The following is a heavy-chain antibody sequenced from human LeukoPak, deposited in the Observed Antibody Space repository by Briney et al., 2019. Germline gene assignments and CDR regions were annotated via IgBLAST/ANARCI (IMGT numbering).Heavy chain of an antibody. CDR3: AKSGGPRSPYYYSGMDV. CDR1: GFTFNNND. V-gene: IGHV3-23*01. D-gene: IGHD3-10*01. J-gene: IGHJ6*02. CDR2: VSGSGSST. Sequence: GGSLRLSCAASGFTFNNNDISWVRQAPGKGLEWVSAVSGSGSSTYYADSVKGRFTISRASSKNTLYLQMSSLRAEDTAVYYRAKSGGPRSPYYYSGMDVWGRGTTVTVSS.